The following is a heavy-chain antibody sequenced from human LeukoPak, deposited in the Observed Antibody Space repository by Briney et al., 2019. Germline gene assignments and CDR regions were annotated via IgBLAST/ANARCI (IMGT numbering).Heavy chain of an antibody. D-gene: IGHD6-19*01. Sequence: PSETLSLTCTVSGGSISSGDYYWSWIRQPPGKGLEWIGYIYDSGSTYYNPSLKSRVTISVDTSKNQFSLKLSSVTAADTAVYYCASTRGLIAVAGDAAHYYFDYWGQGTLVTVSS. J-gene: IGHJ4*02. CDR2: IYDSGST. CDR1: GGSISSGDYY. V-gene: IGHV4-30-2*02. CDR3: ASTRGLIAVAGDAAHYYFDY.